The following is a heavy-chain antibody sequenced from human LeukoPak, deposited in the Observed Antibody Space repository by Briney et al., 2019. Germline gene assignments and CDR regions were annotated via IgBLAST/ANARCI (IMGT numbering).Heavy chain of an antibody. Sequence: GGSLRLSWAASGFTFSDYYMSWIRQAPGKGLEWVSYISSSGSTIYYADSVKGRFTISRDNAKNSLYLQMNRLRGEGTAVYYCARDLRRLVGAKDALDIWGQGTMVTVSS. D-gene: IGHD1-26*01. CDR3: ARDLRRLVGAKDALDI. CDR2: ISSSGSTI. J-gene: IGHJ3*02. CDR1: GFTFSDYY. V-gene: IGHV3-11*01.